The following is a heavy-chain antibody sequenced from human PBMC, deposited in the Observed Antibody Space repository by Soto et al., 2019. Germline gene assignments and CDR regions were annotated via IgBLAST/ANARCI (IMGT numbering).Heavy chain of an antibody. CDR3: AKDINAYCTNGVCYAFDI. Sequence: GGSLRLSCAASGFTFSSYAMSWVRQAPGKGLEWVSAISGSGGSTYYADSVKGRFTISRDNSKNTLYLQMNSLRAEDTAVYDCAKDINAYCTNGVCYAFDIWGQGTMVTVSS. J-gene: IGHJ3*02. CDR1: GFTFSSYA. V-gene: IGHV3-23*01. D-gene: IGHD2-8*01. CDR2: ISGSGGST.